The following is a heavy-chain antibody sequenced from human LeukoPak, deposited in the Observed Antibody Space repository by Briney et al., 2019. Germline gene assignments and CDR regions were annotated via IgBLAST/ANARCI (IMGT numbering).Heavy chain of an antibody. CDR1: GFTFSSYE. V-gene: IGHV3-48*03. D-gene: IGHD1-26*01. J-gene: IGHJ3*02. CDR2: ISSSGSTI. CDR3: ARDLREHGVFDI. Sequence: PGGSLRLSCAASGFTFSSYEMNWVRQAPGKGLEWVSYISSSGSTIYYAASVKGRFSISRDKSKNTVYFQMNSLRAEDTAIYFCARDLREHGVFDIWGQGTMVTVSS.